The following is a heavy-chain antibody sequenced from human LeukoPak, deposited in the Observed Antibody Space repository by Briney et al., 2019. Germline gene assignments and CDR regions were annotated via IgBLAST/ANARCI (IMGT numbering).Heavy chain of an antibody. CDR2: IKQDGSEK. CDR3: ASAVAGPLYYFDY. J-gene: IGHJ4*02. D-gene: IGHD6-19*01. CDR1: GFTFSSYW. Sequence: PGGSLRLSCAASGFTFSSYWMSWVRQAPGKGLEWVANIKQDGSEKYDVDSVKGRFTISRDNAKNSLYLQMNSLRAEDTAVYYCASAVAGPLYYFDYWGQGTLVTVSS. V-gene: IGHV3-7*01.